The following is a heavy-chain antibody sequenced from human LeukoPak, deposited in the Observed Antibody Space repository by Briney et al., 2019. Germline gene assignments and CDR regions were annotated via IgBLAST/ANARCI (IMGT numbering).Heavy chain of an antibody. Sequence: SETLPLTCTVSGGSISNYCWSWIRQPAGNGLEWIGRICATGSSNYNPFLKSRVTMSVDTSKKQFSLKLSSVTAADTAVYYCARDREVGRDNAISWFDPWGQGILVTVSS. CDR1: GGSISNYC. CDR3: ARDREVGRDNAISWFDP. D-gene: IGHD1-26*01. V-gene: IGHV4-4*07. J-gene: IGHJ5*02. CDR2: ICATGSS.